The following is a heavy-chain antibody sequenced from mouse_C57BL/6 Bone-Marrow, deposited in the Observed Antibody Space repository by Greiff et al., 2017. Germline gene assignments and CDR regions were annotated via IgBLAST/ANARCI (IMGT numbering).Heavy chain of an antibody. V-gene: IGHV1-50*01. CDR3: ARHYGRGFEV. J-gene: IGHJ1*03. CDR2: IDPSASYP. Sequence: QVQLQQPGAELVKPGASVKLSCKASGYTFTSYWMQWVKQRPGQGLEWIVEIDPSASYPTYNQKFQGKATLTVDTSSSTAYMQLNSLTSADTAVYYCARHYGRGFEVWGTGTTVTVSS. D-gene: IGHD1-1*01. CDR1: GYTFTSYW.